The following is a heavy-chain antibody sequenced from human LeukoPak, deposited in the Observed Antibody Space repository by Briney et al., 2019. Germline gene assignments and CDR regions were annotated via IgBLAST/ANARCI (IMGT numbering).Heavy chain of an antibody. CDR1: GGTFSSYA. CDR2: IILIFGTA. V-gene: IGHV1-69*06. J-gene: IGHJ3*02. CDR3: ARDPRGYCSSTSCPDAFDI. Sequence: SVKVSCKASGGTFSSYAISWVRQAPGQGLEWMGGIILIFGTANYAQKFQGRVTITADKSTSTAYMELSSLRSEDTAVYYCARDPRGYCSSTSCPDAFDIWGQGTMVTVSS. D-gene: IGHD2-2*01.